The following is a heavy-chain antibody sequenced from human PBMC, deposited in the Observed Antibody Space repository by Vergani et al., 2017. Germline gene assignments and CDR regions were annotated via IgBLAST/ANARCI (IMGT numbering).Heavy chain of an antibody. D-gene: IGHD3-3*01. CDR3: AKDHYDFWSGYPNLSPFDL. CDR1: GFTFDDYA. V-gene: IGHV3-9*01. J-gene: IGHJ2*01. CDR2: IRWNSGSI. Sequence: EVQLVESGGGLVQPGRSLRLSCAASGFTFDDYAMHWVRQAPGKGLEWVSGIRWNSGSIGYADSVKGRFPISRDNAKNSLYLQMTSLRAEDTALYYCAKDHYDFWSGYPNLSPFDLWGRGTLVTVSS.